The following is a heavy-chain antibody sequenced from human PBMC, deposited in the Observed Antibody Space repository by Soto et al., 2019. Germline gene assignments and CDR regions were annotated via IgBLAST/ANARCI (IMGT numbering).Heavy chain of an antibody. V-gene: IGHV1-18*04. Sequence: GAAVKVYCKAFGYTFTSYGISWVLQARGQGLEWMGWISAYNGNTNYAQKLQGRVTMTTDTSTSKSYMELRSLRSDDTAVYYCSSSDLYYDFWSGYYFPFGYWGQGTLVTV. CDR2: ISAYNGNT. J-gene: IGHJ4*02. D-gene: IGHD3-3*01. CDR3: SSSDLYYDFWSGYYFPFGY. CDR1: GYTFTSYG.